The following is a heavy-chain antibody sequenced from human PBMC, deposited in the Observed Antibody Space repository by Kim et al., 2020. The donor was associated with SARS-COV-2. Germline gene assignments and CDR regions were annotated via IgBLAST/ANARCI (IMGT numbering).Heavy chain of an antibody. V-gene: IGHV3-66*01. CDR2: GGRT. Sequence: GGRTYYADAVKGRFTIARDNSKNALYLQMNRLRAEDTAVYYCARGLAFDIWGQGTMVTVSS. J-gene: IGHJ3*02. CDR3: ARGLAFDI.